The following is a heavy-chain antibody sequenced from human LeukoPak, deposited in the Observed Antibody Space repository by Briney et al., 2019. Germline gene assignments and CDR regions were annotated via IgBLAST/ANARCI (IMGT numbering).Heavy chain of an antibody. Sequence: PGGSLRLSCAASGFTFSSYSMNWVRQAPGKGLEWVSSISSSSSYIYYADSVKGRFTISRDNAKDSLYLQMNSLRAEDTAVYYCARDPEDYYDSSAYYDSFDIWGQGTMVAVSS. CDR1: GFTFSSYS. CDR2: ISSSSSYI. J-gene: IGHJ3*02. D-gene: IGHD3-22*01. CDR3: ARDPEDYYDSSAYYDSFDI. V-gene: IGHV3-21*01.